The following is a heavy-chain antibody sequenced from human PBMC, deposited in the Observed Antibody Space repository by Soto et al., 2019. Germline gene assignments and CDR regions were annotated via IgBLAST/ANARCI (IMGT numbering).Heavy chain of an antibody. V-gene: IGHV4-59*01. CDR1: GGSISSYY. CDR3: GRGDHCSGGSCYSSYYYYMDV. J-gene: IGHJ6*03. D-gene: IGHD2-15*01. Sequence: SETLSLTCTVSGGSISSYYWSWIRQPPGKGLEWIGYIYYSGSTNYNPSLKSRVTISVDTSKNQFSLKLSSVTAADTAVYYCGRGDHCSGGSCYSSYYYYMDVWGKGTTVTVSS. CDR2: IYYSGST.